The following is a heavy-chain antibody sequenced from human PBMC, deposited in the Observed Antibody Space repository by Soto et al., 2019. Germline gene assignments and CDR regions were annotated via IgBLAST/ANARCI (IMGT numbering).Heavy chain of an antibody. Sequence: SSETLSLTCSVSGGSINNYYWTWIRQHPGRGLEWIGYIYYSGSTYYNPSLKSRVTISVDTSKNQFSLRLSSLTAADTAVYYCARDLYYGSGPLRPDPYYYYGMDVWGQGTTVTVSS. V-gene: IGHV4-59*06. CDR1: GGSINNYY. CDR2: IYYSGST. D-gene: IGHD3-10*01. CDR3: ARDLYYGSGPLRPDPYYYYGMDV. J-gene: IGHJ6*02.